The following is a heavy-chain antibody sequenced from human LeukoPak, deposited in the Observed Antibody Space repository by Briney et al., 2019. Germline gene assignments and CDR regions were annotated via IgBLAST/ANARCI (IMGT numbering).Heavy chain of an antibody. CDR1: GFTFSRYT. J-gene: IGHJ4*02. Sequence: GGSLRLSCAASGFTFSRYTMRWVRQAPGKGLEWVALISFDGAKKFYADSVKGRFTISRDNSQNTLYLQMNSLRAEDTAVYYCARGDGGETTNGGYYFNYWGQGTLVTVSS. CDR3: ARGDGGETTNGGYYFNY. D-gene: IGHD2-8*01. CDR2: ISFDGAKK. V-gene: IGHV3-30-3*01.